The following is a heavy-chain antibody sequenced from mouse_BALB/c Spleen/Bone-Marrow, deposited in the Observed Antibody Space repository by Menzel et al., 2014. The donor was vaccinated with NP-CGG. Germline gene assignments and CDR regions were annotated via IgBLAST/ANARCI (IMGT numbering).Heavy chain of an antibody. J-gene: IGHJ3*01. Sequence: EVQVVESGAELVKPGASVKLSCTASGFNIKDTYMHWVKQRPEQGLEWIGRIDPANGNTKYDPKFQGKATITADTSSNTAYLQLSSLTSEDTAVYYCARGDGNFLLAYWGQGTLVTVSA. V-gene: IGHV14-3*02. CDR2: IDPANGNT. CDR1: GFNIKDTY. D-gene: IGHD2-1*01. CDR3: ARGDGNFLLAY.